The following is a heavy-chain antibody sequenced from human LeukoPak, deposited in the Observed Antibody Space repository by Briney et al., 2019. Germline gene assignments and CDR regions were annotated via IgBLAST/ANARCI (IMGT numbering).Heavy chain of an antibody. D-gene: IGHD3/OR15-3a*01. CDR3: ARQTGSGLFILP. CDR2: IYYSGNT. J-gene: IGHJ4*02. Sequence: SETLSLTCTVSGVSISSSNSYWGWIRQPPGNGLEWIGSIYYSGNTYYNASLKSQVPISIDTSKNQFSLRLTSVTAADTAVYYCARQTGSGLFILPGGQGTLVTVSS. CDR1: GVSISSSNSY. V-gene: IGHV4-39*01.